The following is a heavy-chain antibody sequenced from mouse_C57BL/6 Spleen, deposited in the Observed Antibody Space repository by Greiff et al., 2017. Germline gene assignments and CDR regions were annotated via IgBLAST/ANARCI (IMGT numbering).Heavy chain of an antibody. D-gene: IGHD1-1*01. CDR2: IDPENGDT. Sequence: VKLQESGAELVRPGASVKLSCTASGFNIKDDYMHWVKQRPEQGLEWIGWIDPENGDTEYASKFQGKATITADTSSNTAYLQLSSLTSEDTAVYYCTTYGSRFAYWGQGTLVTVSA. CDR1: GFNIKDDY. J-gene: IGHJ3*01. CDR3: TTYGSRFAY. V-gene: IGHV14-4*01.